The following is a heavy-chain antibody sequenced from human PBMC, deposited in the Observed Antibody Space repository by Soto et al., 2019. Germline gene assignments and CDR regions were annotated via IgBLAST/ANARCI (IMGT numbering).Heavy chain of an antibody. CDR3: ARDDMEFTGDNWFDP. D-gene: IGHD7-27*01. V-gene: IGHV4-31*03. CDR2: IYYSGST. Sequence: PSETLSLTCTVSGGSISSGGYYWSWIRQHPGKGLEWIGYIYYSGSTYYNPSLKSRVTISVDTSKNQFSLKLSSVTAADTAVYYCARDDMEFTGDNWFDPWGQGTLVTVSS. CDR1: GGSISSGGYY. J-gene: IGHJ5*02.